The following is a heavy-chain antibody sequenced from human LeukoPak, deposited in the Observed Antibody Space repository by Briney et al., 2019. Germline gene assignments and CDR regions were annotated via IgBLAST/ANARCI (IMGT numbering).Heavy chain of an antibody. CDR1: GFMFSCLA. J-gene: IGHJ4*02. Sequence: GGSLRLSCAACGFMFSCLAMRWVRQTPGKGLGWVSSINFSADIIYYGDSVRGRITTSRDNAKNSLFLQVNSLRAEDTAVYYCARDGGLHTNFDYWGQGTLVTVSS. CDR3: ARDGGLHTNFDY. V-gene: IGHV3-48*03. D-gene: IGHD2-15*01. CDR2: INFSADII.